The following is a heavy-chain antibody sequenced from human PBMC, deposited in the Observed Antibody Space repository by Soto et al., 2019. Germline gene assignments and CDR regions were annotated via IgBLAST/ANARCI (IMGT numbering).Heavy chain of an antibody. J-gene: IGHJ6*02. CDR3: ARDRGTVTTGYYYGMDV. CDR2: ISYDGSNK. CDR1: GFTFSSYA. V-gene: IGHV3-30-3*01. Sequence: GGSLRLSCAASGFTFSSYAMHWVRQAPGKGLEWVAVISYDGSNKYYADSVKGRFTISRDNSKNTLYLQMNSLRAEDTAVYYCARDRGTVTTGYYYGMDVWGQGTTVTVSS. D-gene: IGHD4-17*01.